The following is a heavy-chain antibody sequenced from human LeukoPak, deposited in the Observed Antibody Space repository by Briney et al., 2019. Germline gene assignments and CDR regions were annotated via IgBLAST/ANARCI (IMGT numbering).Heavy chain of an antibody. Sequence: GGSLRLSCAASGFTFTSYWMHWVRQAPGKGLVWVSRIDSDGSSTTYADSVKGRFTISRDNAKNTLYLQMNSLRAEDTAVYYCARHPYTSGSFHLWGHGTLVTVSS. V-gene: IGHV3-74*01. D-gene: IGHD6-19*01. J-gene: IGHJ2*01. CDR1: GFTFTSYW. CDR2: IDSDGSST. CDR3: ARHPYTSGSFHL.